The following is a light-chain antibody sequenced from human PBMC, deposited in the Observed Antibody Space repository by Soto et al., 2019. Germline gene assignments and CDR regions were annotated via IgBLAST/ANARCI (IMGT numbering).Light chain of an antibody. CDR3: CSYAGSTPYV. CDR1: NGDIGNYDL. J-gene: IGLJ1*01. V-gene: IGLV2-23*02. Sequence: QSALTQPASVSGSPGQSITFSCTGTNGDIGNYDLVSWYQQHPGKAPKLLISEVTKRPSGISYRFSGSKSGNTASLTISGLQAEDEADYYCCSYAGSTPYVFGTGTKVTGL. CDR2: EVT.